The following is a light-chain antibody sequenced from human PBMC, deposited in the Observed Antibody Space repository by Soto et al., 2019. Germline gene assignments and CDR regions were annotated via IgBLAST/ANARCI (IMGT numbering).Light chain of an antibody. J-gene: IGLJ2*01. CDR2: SND. V-gene: IGLV1-44*01. CDR1: TSNIGTNT. Sequence: QSVLTQSPSASGTPGQRVSISCSGSTSNIGTNTVSWYQHVPGTAPKLLIYSNDQRPSAVPGRFSGSKSGTSASLAISGLLSADEADYYCATWDDSINVVFGGGTKLTVL. CDR3: ATWDDSINVV.